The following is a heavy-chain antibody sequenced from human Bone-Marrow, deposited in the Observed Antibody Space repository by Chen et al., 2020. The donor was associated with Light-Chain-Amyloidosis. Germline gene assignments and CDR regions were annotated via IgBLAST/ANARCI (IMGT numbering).Heavy chain of an antibody. V-gene: IGHV3-23*04. J-gene: IGHJ4*02. CDR2: CSGSTVST. D-gene: IGHD3-10*01. Sequence: EVQLVESGGGLVQPGGSLRLSCATSGFNFSSFGMSWVRQAPGKGLEWVSTCSGSTVSTYYAGAVKGRFIISRDNSKSTLYLQMNSLRAGDTAVYFCTRKGGYFDFWGQGSLVTVSS. CDR3: TRKGGYFDF. CDR1: GFNFSSFG.